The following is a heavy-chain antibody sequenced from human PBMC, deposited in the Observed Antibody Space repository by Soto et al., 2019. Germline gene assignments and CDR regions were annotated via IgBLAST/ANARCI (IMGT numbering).Heavy chain of an antibody. V-gene: IGHV4-59*01. CDR1: GGSISSYY. CDR3: ARFSRPLATITVPPMDV. D-gene: IGHD5-12*01. Sequence: SETLSLTCTVSGGSISSYYWSWIRQPPGKGLEWIGYIYYSGSTNYNPSLKSRVTISVDTSKNQFSLKLSSVTAADTAVYYCARFSRPLATITVPPMDVWGKGTTVTVSS. J-gene: IGHJ6*03. CDR2: IYYSGST.